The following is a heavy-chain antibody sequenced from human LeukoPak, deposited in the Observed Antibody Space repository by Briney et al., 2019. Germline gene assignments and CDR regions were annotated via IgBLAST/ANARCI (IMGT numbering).Heavy chain of an antibody. CDR2: ISGSGGST. J-gene: IGHJ4*02. D-gene: IGHD2-8*01. V-gene: IGHV3-23*01. CDR1: RFISSSYA. CDR3: AKDRSRIHDVFHGHVDN. Sequence: GGSLRLSCVASRFISSSYAPSWVRQAPGKGLEWVSTISGSGGSTYYADSVKGRFTISRDNSKNTVYLQMNSLRAEDTAVYYCAKDRSRIHDVFHGHVDNWGQGSLVTVSS.